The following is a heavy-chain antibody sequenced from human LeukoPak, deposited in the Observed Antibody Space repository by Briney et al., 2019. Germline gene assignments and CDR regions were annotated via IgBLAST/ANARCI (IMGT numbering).Heavy chain of an antibody. V-gene: IGHV4-30-2*01. J-gene: IGHJ4*02. CDR1: GDSINSGGFY. D-gene: IGHD6-6*01. CDR2: IYHSGST. Sequence: PSQTLSLTCNVSGDSINSGGFYWSWIRQPPGKGLEWIGYIYHSGSTNYNPSLKSRVTISVDTSKNQFSLKLSSVTAADTAVYYCARIAPYSSSSLISWGQGTLVTVSS. CDR3: ARIAPYSSSSLIS.